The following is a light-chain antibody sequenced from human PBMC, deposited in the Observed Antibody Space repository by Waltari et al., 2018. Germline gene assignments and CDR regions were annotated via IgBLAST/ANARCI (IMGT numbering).Light chain of an antibody. Sequence: QSVLTQPPTASGTPGPRVTTSCPGSQSNGADHAVTQSHQAPGTTPKLVIYRNEQRPSGVPDRFTASKSCPSASLAISGRQSEDEGDYYCATWDDSPTGRWVFGGGTRVTVL. CDR3: ATWDDSPTGRWV. CDR1: QSNGADHA. J-gene: IGLJ3*02. V-gene: IGLV1-44*01. CDR2: RNE.